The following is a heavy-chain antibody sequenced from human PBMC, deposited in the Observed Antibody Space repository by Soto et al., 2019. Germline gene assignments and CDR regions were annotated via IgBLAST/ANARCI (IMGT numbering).Heavy chain of an antibody. CDR2: ISGSGVTT. Sequence: EVQLLESGGGLVQPGGSLRLSCAASGFTFSSYAMNWVRQAPGKGLEWVSGISGSGVTTYYADSVKGRFTISRDNSKNTLFLQMNSLRADDTAVYYCAKTKQMLVKDYDYGMDVWGRGTTVTVSS. CDR1: GFTFSSYA. V-gene: IGHV3-23*01. CDR3: AKTKQMLVKDYDYGMDV. J-gene: IGHJ6*02. D-gene: IGHD6-13*01.